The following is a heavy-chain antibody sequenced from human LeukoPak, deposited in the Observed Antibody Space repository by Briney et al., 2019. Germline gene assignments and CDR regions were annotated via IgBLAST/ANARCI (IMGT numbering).Heavy chain of an antibody. D-gene: IGHD3-22*01. CDR3: AKAFYDSSGYYWNYYYYMDV. CDR2: IIPIFGTT. V-gene: IGHV1-69*13. CDR1: GDTFSSYG. Sequence: SVKVSCKASGDTFSSYGISWVRQAPGQGLEWMGGIIPIFGTTNYAQKFQGRVTITADDSTSTAYMDLSSLTSEDTAVYYCAKAFYDSSGYYWNYYYYMDVWGKGTTVTVSS. J-gene: IGHJ6*03.